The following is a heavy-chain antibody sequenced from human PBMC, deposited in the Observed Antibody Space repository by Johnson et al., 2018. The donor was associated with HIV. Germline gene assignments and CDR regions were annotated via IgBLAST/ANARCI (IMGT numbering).Heavy chain of an antibody. V-gene: IGHV3-66*01. CDR2: IYSGGST. Sequence: VQLLESGGGLVKPGGSLRLSCAASGFTFSDYYMSWVRQAPGKGLEWVSVIYSGGSTYYADSVKGRFTISRDNSKNTLYLQMNSLGAEDTAVYYCARDELGEDAFDIWGQGTMVTVSS. J-gene: IGHJ3*02. CDR1: GFTFSDYY. CDR3: ARDELGEDAFDI. D-gene: IGHD3-16*01.